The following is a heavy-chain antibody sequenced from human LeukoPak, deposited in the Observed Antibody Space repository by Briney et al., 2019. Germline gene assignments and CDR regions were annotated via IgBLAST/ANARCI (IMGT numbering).Heavy chain of an antibody. V-gene: IGHV1-69*13. J-gene: IGHJ3*02. Sequence: SVKVSCKASGGTFSSYAISWVRQAPGQGLEWMGGIIPIFGTANYAQKFQGRVTITADESTSTAYMKLSSLRSEDTAVYYCAREGVGATADAFDIWGQGTMVTVSP. D-gene: IGHD1-26*01. CDR3: AREGVGATADAFDI. CDR2: IIPIFGTA. CDR1: GGTFSSYA.